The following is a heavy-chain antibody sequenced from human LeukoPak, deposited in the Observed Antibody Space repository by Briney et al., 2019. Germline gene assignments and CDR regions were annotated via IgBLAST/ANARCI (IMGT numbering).Heavy chain of an antibody. V-gene: IGHV1-69*05. D-gene: IGHD5-18*01. CDR2: IIPIFGTA. CDR1: GGTFSSYA. J-gene: IGHJ4*02. CDR3: ARSFGGYSYGADY. Sequence: SVKVSCKXSGGTFSSYAISWVRQSPGQGLEWMGRIIPIFGTANYAQKFQGRVTITTDESTGTAYMELSSLRSEDTAVYYCARSFGGYSYGADYWGQGTLVTVSS.